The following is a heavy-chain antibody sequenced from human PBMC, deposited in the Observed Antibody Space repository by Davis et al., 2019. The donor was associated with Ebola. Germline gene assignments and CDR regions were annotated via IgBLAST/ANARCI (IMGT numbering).Heavy chain of an antibody. CDR1: GGSISSSNW. CDR2: IYHSGST. D-gene: IGHD1-14*01. J-gene: IGHJ5*02. V-gene: IGHV4-4*02. CDR3: ARYNPWNWFDP. Sequence: PSETLSLTCAVSGGSISSSNWWSWVRQPPGKGLEWIGEIYHSGSTNYNPSLKSRVTISVDTSKNQFSLKLSSVTAADTAVYYCARYNPWNWFDPWGQGTLVTVSS.